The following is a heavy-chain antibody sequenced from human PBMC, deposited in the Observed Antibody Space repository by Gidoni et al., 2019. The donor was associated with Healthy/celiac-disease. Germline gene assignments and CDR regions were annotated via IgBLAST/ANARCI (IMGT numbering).Heavy chain of an antibody. J-gene: IGHJ2*01. CDR2: IKQDGSEK. V-gene: IGHV3-7*01. CDR1: GFTFSSYW. CDR3: ARVVRGIAWEVGYFDL. D-gene: IGHD1-26*01. Sequence: EVQLVESGGGVVQPGGSLRLSCAASGFTFSSYWMSWVRQAPGKGLEWVANIKQDGSEKYYVDSVKGRFTISRDNAKNSLYLQMNSLRAEDTAVYYCARVVRGIAWEVGYFDLWGRGTLVTVSS.